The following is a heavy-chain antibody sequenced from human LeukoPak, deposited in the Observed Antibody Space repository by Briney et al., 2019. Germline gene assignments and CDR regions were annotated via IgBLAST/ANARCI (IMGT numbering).Heavy chain of an antibody. CDR2: INHSGST. V-gene: IGHV4-34*01. J-gene: IGHJ3*02. CDR1: GGSFSGYY. D-gene: IGHD3-16*01. Sequence: PSETLPLTCAVYGGSFSGYYWSWIRQHPGKGLEWIGEINHSGSTNYNPSLKSRVTISVDTSKNQFSLKLSSVTAADTAVYYCARSWGSANAFDIWGQGTMVTVSS. CDR3: ARSWGSANAFDI.